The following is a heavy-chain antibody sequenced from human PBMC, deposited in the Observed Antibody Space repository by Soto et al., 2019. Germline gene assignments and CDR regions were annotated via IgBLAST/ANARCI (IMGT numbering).Heavy chain of an antibody. J-gene: IGHJ3*02. Sequence: QVQLVQSGAEVKKPGASVKVSCKASGYTFTSYGISWVRQAPGQGLELMGWISAYNGNTNYAQKLQGRVTMTTDTSTSTAYMELRSLRSGDTAVYFCAGDPMDHDYGDYGSRAGAFDIWGQGTMVTVSS. CDR3: AGDPMDHDYGDYGSRAGAFDI. CDR1: GYTFTSYG. V-gene: IGHV1-18*04. CDR2: ISAYNGNT. D-gene: IGHD4-17*01.